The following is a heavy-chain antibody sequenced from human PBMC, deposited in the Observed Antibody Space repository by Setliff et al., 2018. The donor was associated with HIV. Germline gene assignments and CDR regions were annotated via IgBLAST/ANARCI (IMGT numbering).Heavy chain of an antibody. CDR1: GFTFSSYG. D-gene: IGHD2-2*01. Sequence: GESLKISCAASGFTFSSYGMHWVRQAPGKGLEWVAVISKDGSNKYYADSVKGRFTISRDNSKNSLYLQMNSLRAEDTAVYYCAREDQLLSGHYYYNGMDVWGQGTTVTVSS. J-gene: IGHJ6*02. CDR2: ISKDGSNK. CDR3: AREDQLLSGHYYYNGMDV. V-gene: IGHV3-30*03.